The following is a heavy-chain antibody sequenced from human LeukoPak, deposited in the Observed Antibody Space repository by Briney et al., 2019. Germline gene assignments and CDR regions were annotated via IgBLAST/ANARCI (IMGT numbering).Heavy chain of an antibody. Sequence: VASVKVSCKASGYTFTGYYMHWVRQAPGQGLEWMGWINPNSGGTNYAQKFQGRVTMTRDTSISTAYMELSRLRSDDTAVYYCARGGGGLLTGTTPLPGYWGQGTLVTVSS. CDR1: GYTFTGYY. CDR2: INPNSGGT. CDR3: ARGGGGLLTGTTPLPGY. D-gene: IGHD1-7*01. J-gene: IGHJ4*02. V-gene: IGHV1-2*02.